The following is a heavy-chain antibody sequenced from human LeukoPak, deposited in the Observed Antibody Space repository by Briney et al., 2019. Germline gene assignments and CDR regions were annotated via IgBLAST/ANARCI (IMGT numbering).Heavy chain of an antibody. CDR3: ARSVTTDWFDP. D-gene: IGHD4-11*01. CDR1: GGSISSYY. J-gene: IGHJ5*02. V-gene: IGHV4-59*08. CDR2: IYYSGST. Sequence: SETLSLTCTVSGGSISSYYWSWVRQPPGKGLEWMGYIYYSGSTNYNPSLKRRVTISVDTSKNQFSLKRRSVTAADTAVYYCARSVTTDWFDPWGQGTLVTVSS.